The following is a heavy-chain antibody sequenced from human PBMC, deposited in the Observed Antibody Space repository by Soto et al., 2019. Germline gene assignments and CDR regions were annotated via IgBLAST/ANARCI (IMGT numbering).Heavy chain of an antibody. V-gene: IGHV3-15*07. Sequence: PGGSLRLSCAASGFTFSNAWMNWVGQAPGKGLQWVGRIKSKVDGGTTDYPAPVRGRFTISRDDSKNTVYLQMSSLNSDDTAINYGSTGGYFFDYWGQGALVTVSS. J-gene: IGHJ4*02. CDR2: IKSKVDGGTT. CDR1: GFTFSNAW. D-gene: IGHD3-22*01. CDR3: STGGYFFDY.